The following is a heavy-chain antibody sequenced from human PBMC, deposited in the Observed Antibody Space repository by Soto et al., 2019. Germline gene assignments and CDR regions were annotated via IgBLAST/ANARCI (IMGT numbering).Heavy chain of an antibody. Sequence: GASVKVSCKASGCTFTSYDINWVRQAPGQGLEWMGIINPSGGSTSYAQKFQGRVTMTRDTSTSTVYMELSSLRSEDTAVYYCARPLAAAGLDFDYWGQGTLVTVSS. D-gene: IGHD6-13*01. CDR2: INPSGGST. CDR1: GCTFTSYD. J-gene: IGHJ4*02. V-gene: IGHV1-46*01. CDR3: ARPLAAAGLDFDY.